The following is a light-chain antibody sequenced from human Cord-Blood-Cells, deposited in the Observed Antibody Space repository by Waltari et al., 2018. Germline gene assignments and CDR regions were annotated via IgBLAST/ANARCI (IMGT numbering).Light chain of an antibody. J-gene: IGLJ3*02. Sequence: QSALTQPASVSGSPGQSITISCTGTSSDVGSYNLLSWYQQHPGKAPKLMIYEGSKRPSGVSNRFSGSKSGNTASLTISGLQAEDDADYYCCSYAGSSTWVFGGWTKLTVL. V-gene: IGLV2-23*01. CDR1: SSDVGSYNL. CDR2: EGS. CDR3: CSYAGSSTWV.